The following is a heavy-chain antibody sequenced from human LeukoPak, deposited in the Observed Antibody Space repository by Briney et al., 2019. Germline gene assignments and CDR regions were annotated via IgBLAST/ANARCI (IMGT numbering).Heavy chain of an antibody. CDR1: GGSISSYY. CDR2: IYFSGST. CDR3: ARHSNYGSGSYYRHWFDP. D-gene: IGHD3-10*01. V-gene: IGHV4-59*08. J-gene: IGHJ5*02. Sequence: SETLSLTCTVSGGSISSYYWSWIRQPPGKGLEWIWYIYFSGSTNYNPSLKSRVTISVDTSKNQFSLKLSSVTAADTAVYYCARHSNYGSGSYYRHWFDPWGQGTLVTVSS.